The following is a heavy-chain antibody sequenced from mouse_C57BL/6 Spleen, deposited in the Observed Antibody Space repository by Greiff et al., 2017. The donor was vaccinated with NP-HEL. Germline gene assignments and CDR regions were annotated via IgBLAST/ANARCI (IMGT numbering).Heavy chain of an antibody. J-gene: IGHJ1*03. CDR2: INPSTGGT. CDR3: ARWDITTVVGNWYFDV. Sequence: EVQPQQSGPELVKPGASVKISCKASGYSFTGYYMNWVKQSPEKSLEWIGEINPSTGGTTYNQKFKAKATLTVDKSSSTAYMQLKSLTSEDSAVYYCARWDITTVVGNWYFDVWGTGTTVTVSA. D-gene: IGHD1-1*01. CDR1: GYSFTGYY. V-gene: IGHV1-42*01.